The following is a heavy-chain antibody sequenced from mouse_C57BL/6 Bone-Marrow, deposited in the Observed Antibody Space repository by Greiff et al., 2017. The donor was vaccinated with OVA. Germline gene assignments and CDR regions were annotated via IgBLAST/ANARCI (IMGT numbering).Heavy chain of an antibody. CDR3: ARREITTVVRDYAMDY. J-gene: IGHJ4*01. Sequence: HVQLKESGPGLVQPSQSLSITCTVSGFSLTSYGVHWVRQSPGKGLEWLGVIWSGGSTDYNAAFISRLSISKDNSKSQVFFKMNSLQADDTAIYYCARREITTVVRDYAMDYWGQGTSVTVSS. V-gene: IGHV2-2*01. CDR2: IWSGGST. CDR1: GFSLTSYG. D-gene: IGHD1-1*01.